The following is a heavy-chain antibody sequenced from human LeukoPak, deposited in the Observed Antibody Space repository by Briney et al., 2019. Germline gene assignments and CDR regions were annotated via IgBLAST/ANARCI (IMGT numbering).Heavy chain of an antibody. CDR1: GYTFSSYA. Sequence: GRSLRLSCAASGYTFSSYAMRWVRQAPGKGLEWVSAIRGSGCSTYYAESVKGRFTISRDNSKNTLYLQMNSLRAEDTAVYYCVGIYGAERNYWGQGTLVTVSS. D-gene: IGHD4-17*01. J-gene: IGHJ4*02. V-gene: IGHV3-23*01. CDR3: VGIYGAERNY. CDR2: IRGSGCST.